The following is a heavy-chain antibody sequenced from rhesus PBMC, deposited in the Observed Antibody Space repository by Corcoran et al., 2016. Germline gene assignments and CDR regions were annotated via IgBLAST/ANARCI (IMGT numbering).Heavy chain of an antibody. J-gene: IGHJ4*01. D-gene: IGHD6-31*01. Sequence: QVQLQESGPGLLKPSDTLSLTCAVSGGSISGVYGWGCIRRPPGKGLEWIGSIDSSNGNTYYNPSLKRRVNISTDTSKNQFSLKLSSVTAADTAVYYCARSRIAAAGDFDYWGQGVLVTVSS. CDR2: IDSSNGNT. CDR3: ARSRIAAAGDFDY. V-gene: IGHV4S7*01. CDR1: GGSISGVYG.